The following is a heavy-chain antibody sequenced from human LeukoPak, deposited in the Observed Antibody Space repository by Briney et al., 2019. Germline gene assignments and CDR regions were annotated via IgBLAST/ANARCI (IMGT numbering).Heavy chain of an antibody. D-gene: IGHD3-22*01. CDR1: GGSISSYY. V-gene: IGHV4-4*09. CDR2: IYSSGSA. Sequence: PSETLSLTCTVSGGSISSYYWSWIRQPPGKGLEWIGYIYSSGSANYNPSLESRVTISLDTSKKQFSLKLSSVTAADTAVYYCARWSSDSSGLWAFDYWGQGTLVTVSS. J-gene: IGHJ4*02. CDR3: ARWSSDSSGLWAFDY.